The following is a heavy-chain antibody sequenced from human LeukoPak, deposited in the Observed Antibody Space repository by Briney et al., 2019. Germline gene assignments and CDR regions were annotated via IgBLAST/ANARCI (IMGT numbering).Heavy chain of an antibody. V-gene: IGHV1-2*02. D-gene: IGHD3-9*01. J-gene: IGHJ4*02. Sequence: ASVKVSCKASGYTFTGYYMHWVRRAPGQGLEWMGWINPNSGGTNYAQKFQGRVTMTRDTSISTAYMELSRLRSDDTAVYYCARDGYDILTGYYFDYWGQETLVTVSS. CDR2: INPNSGGT. CDR1: GYTFTGYY. CDR3: ARDGYDILTGYYFDY.